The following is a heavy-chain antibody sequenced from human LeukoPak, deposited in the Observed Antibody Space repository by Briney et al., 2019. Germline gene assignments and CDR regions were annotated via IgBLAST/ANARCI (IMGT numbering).Heavy chain of an antibody. CDR1: GGSISSYY. V-gene: IGHV4-4*07. CDR2: IYTSGST. D-gene: IGHD2-15*01. J-gene: IGHJ6*03. Sequence: SETLSLTCTVSGGSISSYYWSWIRQPAGKGLEWIGRIYTSGSTNYNPSLKSRVTMSVDTSKNQFSLKLSSVTAADTAVYYCASRVAATGYYYYYMDVWGKGTTVTVSS. CDR3: ASRVAATGYYYYYMDV.